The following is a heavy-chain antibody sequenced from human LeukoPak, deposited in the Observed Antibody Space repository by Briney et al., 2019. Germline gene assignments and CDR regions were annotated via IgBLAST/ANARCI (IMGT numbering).Heavy chain of an antibody. V-gene: IGHV4-34*01. D-gene: IGHD2-2*02. CDR2: TNHSGST. Sequence: PSETLSLTCAVYGGSFSGYYWSWIRQPPGKGLEWIGETNHSGSTNYNPSLKSRVTISVDTSKNQFSLKLSSVTAADTAVYYCARVRTLGYCSSTSCYIPYNWFDPWGQGTLVTVSS. CDR3: ARVRTLGYCSSTSCYIPYNWFDP. CDR1: GGSFSGYY. J-gene: IGHJ5*02.